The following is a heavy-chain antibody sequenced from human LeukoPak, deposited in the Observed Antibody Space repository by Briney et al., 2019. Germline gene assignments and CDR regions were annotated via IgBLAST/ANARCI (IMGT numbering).Heavy chain of an antibody. CDR2: IYYSWST. CDR3: ARGKTAYNYYYGMDV. Sequence: SEALSLTCTVSGGSISSYYWSWIRQPPGKGLEWMGYIYYSWSTNYNPSLKSRVTISVDTSKNQFSLKLSSVTAADTAVYYCARGKTAYNYYYGMDVWGQGTTVTVSS. D-gene: IGHD3-16*01. CDR1: GGSISSYY. J-gene: IGHJ6*02. V-gene: IGHV4-59*08.